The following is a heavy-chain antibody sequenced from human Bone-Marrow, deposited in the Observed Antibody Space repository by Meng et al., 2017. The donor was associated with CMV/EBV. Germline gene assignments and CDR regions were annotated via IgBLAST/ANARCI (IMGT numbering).Heavy chain of an antibody. CDR3: AKVGGLWSGDIDY. Sequence: GESLKISCAASGFTFSSYGMHWVRQAPGKGLEWVAVIWYDGSNKYYADSVKGRFTISRDNSKNTLYLQMNSLRAEDTAVYYCAKVGGLWSGDIDYWGQGTLVTVSS. D-gene: IGHD3-3*01. V-gene: IGHV3-30*02. J-gene: IGHJ4*02. CDR2: IWYDGSNK. CDR1: GFTFSSYG.